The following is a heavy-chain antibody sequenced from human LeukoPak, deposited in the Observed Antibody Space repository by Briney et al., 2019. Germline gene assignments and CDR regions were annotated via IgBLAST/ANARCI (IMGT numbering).Heavy chain of an antibody. J-gene: IGHJ6*03. Sequence: PGGSLRLSCAASGFAVSSNYMTWVRQAPGKGLEWVSFIKGEDDIRHADSVKVRLTMPRDNSQNMVYLQMSSLRVEDTAVYYCARAHQVWESKEYYYYYYMDVWGKGTTVTV. D-gene: IGHD5-18*01. CDR2: IKGEDDI. CDR3: ARAHQVWESKEYYYYYYMDV. V-gene: IGHV3-53*01. CDR1: GFAVSSNY.